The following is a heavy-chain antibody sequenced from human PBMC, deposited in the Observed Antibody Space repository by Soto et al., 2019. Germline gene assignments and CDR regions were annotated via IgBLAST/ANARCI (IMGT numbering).Heavy chain of an antibody. CDR2: ISGSGGST. V-gene: IGHV3-23*01. Sequence: PGGSLRLSCAASGFTFSSYAMSRVRQAPGKGLEWVSAISGSGGSTYYADSVKGRFTISRDNSKNTLYLQMNSLRAEDTAVYYCAKTPYGAYYYYMDVWGKGTTVTVSS. J-gene: IGHJ6*03. CDR3: AKTPYGAYYYYMDV. D-gene: IGHD3-10*01. CDR1: GFTFSSYA.